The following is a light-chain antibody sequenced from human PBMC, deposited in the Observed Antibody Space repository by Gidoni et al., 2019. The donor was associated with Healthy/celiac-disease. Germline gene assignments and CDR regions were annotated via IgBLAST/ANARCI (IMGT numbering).Light chain of an antibody. CDR3: QQYNSPLT. CDR1: QSISSW. J-gene: IGKJ4*01. V-gene: IGKV1-5*01. CDR2: DAP. Sequence: DIQMTQSPSTLSASVGDRVTITCRASQSISSWLAWYQQKPGKAPKLLIYDAPSLESGVPSRFSGSGSVTEFTLTIRSLQPDDFATYYCQQYNSPLTFXGXTKVEIK.